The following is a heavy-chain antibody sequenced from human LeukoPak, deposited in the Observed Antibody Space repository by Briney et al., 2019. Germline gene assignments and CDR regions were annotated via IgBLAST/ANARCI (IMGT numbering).Heavy chain of an antibody. D-gene: IGHD3-10*01. V-gene: IGHV3-48*03. CDR2: ISSSGNTI. CDR1: EFTFTSYE. Sequence: GGSLRLSCAASEFTFTSYELNWVRQAPGKGLEWVSYISSSGNTISYADSVKGRFTISRDNAKNSLYLQVISLRAEDTAVYYCARDAGGITMVRGVSLDYWGQGTLVTVSS. J-gene: IGHJ4*02. CDR3: ARDAGGITMVRGVSLDY.